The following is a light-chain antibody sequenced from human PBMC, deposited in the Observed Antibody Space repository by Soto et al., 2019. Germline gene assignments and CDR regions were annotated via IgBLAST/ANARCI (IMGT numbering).Light chain of an antibody. CDR2: PAS. CDR1: ESITYF. V-gene: IGKV1-39*01. CDR3: QQSSSMPYT. Sequence: DIHMTQSPSSLSASAGYTITITCGASESITYFLNWYQQKPVKAPKLLIFPASSLQSGVPSRFSGSGAGTDFTLTINSLQPEDVATYYCQQSSSMPYTFGQGTRLEIK. J-gene: IGKJ5*01.